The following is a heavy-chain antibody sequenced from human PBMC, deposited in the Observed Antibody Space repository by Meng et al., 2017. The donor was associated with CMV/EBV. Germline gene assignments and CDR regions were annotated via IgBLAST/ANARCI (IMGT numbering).Heavy chain of an antibody. CDR1: GYTFTGYY. V-gene: IGHV1-2*02. D-gene: IGHD3-16*01. J-gene: IGHJ4*02. CDR2: INPNSGGT. Sequence: QVELVPSGVEVKRTGASVKVSCKASGYTFTGYYMHWVRQAPGQGLEWMGWINPNSGGTNYAQKFQGRVTMTRDTSISTAYMELSRLRSDDTAVYYCARHYDYDDYWGQGTLVTVSS. CDR3: ARHYDYDDY.